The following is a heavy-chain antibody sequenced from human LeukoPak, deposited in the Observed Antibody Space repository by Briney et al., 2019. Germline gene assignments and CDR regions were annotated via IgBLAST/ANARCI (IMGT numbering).Heavy chain of an antibody. CDR1: GGSISSRFHY. CDR3: VGLDIEAAGVLFAY. CDR2: IYHTRST. V-gene: IGHV4-39*01. D-gene: IGHD6-13*01. Sequence: PSETLSLTCTVSGGSISSRFHYWSWIPQPPGKELEWIGNIYHTRSTYNNPSLTSRVIIPVDTSKNQFSLKLTSVTDAETAVSYCVGLDIEAAGVLFAYWGQGTLVTVSS. J-gene: IGHJ4*02.